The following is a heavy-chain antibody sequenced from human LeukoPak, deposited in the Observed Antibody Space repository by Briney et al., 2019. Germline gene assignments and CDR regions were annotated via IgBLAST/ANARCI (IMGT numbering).Heavy chain of an antibody. Sequence: GGSLRLSCAASGFTFSSYSMNWVRQAPGKGLEWVSYIRSSSSTIYYADSVKGRFTISRDNAKNSLYLQMNSLRAEDTAVYYCARDPTDYGGNPGLFGYWGQGTLVTVSS. D-gene: IGHD4-23*01. CDR1: GFTFSSYS. J-gene: IGHJ4*02. CDR2: IRSSSSTI. V-gene: IGHV3-48*01. CDR3: ARDPTDYGGNPGLFGY.